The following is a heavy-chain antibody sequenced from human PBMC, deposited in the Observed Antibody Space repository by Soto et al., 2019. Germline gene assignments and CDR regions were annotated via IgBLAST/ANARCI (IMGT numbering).Heavy chain of an antibody. CDR2: ISAYNGNT. D-gene: IGHD5-12*01. V-gene: IGHV1-18*01. Sequence: ASVKVSCKASGYTFTSYGISWVRQAPGQGLEWMGWISAYNGNTNYAQKLQGRVTMTTDTSTSTAYMELRSLRSEDTAVYYCASPQTGKRGYSGYDAYCGMDVWGQGTTVTVSS. J-gene: IGHJ6*02. CDR1: GYTFTSYG. CDR3: ASPQTGKRGYSGYDAYCGMDV.